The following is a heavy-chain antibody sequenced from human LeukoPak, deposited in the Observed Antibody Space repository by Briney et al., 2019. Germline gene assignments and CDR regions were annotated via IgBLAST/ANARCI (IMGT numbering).Heavy chain of an antibody. CDR1: GASVSGKF. D-gene: IGHD6-6*01. CDR3: ARRKAVRPRDYYFDY. V-gene: IGHV4-59*02. CDR2: IYYSGST. J-gene: IGHJ4*02. Sequence: PSETLSLTCTVSGASVSGKFWSWIRHSPGNGLEWIGLIYYSGSTKFNPSLKSRVAMSVDPSNNQFSLSLSSVTAADTAVYFCARRKAVRPRDYYFDYWGQGTLVTVSS.